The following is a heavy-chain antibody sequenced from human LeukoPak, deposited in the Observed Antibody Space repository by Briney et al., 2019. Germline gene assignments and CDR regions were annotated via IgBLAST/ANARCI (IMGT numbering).Heavy chain of an antibody. J-gene: IGHJ4*02. CDR1: SDSISNSDYS. CDR3: TRYVPRPGRRYFDF. CDR2: IYYSGST. D-gene: IGHD2-8*02. Sequence: SETLSLTCTVSSDSISNSDYSWGWIRQSPGKGLEWIGSIYYSGSTYYNPSLKSRVTISVDTSKNQFSLKLSSVTSADTAVYFCTRYVPRPGRRYFDFWGQGTLVSVSS. V-gene: IGHV4-39*01.